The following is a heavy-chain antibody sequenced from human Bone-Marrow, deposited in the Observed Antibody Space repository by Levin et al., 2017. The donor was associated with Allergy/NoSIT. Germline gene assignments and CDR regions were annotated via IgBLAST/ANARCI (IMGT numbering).Heavy chain of an antibody. CDR2: IYSGGDT. CDR3: ARGYKSGLSFG. Sequence: PGGSLRLSCAASGISVSNHHMSWVRQAPGKGLECVAGIYSGGDTYQSDSVKSRFTVSRDNSKNTVYLHMSNLRGDDTAVYYCARGYKSGLSFGWGQGTLVTVSS. J-gene: IGHJ4*02. CDR1: GISVSNHH. V-gene: IGHV3-66*01. D-gene: IGHD5-12*01.